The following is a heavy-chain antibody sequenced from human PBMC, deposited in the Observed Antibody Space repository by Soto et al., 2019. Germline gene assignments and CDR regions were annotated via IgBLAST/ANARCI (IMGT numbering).Heavy chain of an antibody. CDR1: GYTFTSYG. D-gene: IGHD1-1*01. CDR2: ISAHNGNT. CDR3: ARGRYGDY. Sequence: QVHLVQSGAEVKKPGASVMVSCKASGYTFTSYGITWVRQAPGQGLEWMGWISAHNGNTDYAQKLQGRVIVTRDTSTSTAYMELRSLISDDTAVYYCARGRYGDYWGQGALVTVSS. V-gene: IGHV1-18*01. J-gene: IGHJ4*02.